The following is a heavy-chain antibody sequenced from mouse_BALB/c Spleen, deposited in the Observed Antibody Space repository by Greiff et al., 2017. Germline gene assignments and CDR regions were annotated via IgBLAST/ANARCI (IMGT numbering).Heavy chain of an antibody. CDR1: GYTFPDYA. D-gene: IGHD4-1*01. V-gene: IGHV1-67*01. J-gene: IGHJ2*01. CDR2: ISTYSGNT. Sequence: VQLQQSGPELVRPGVSVKISCKGSGYTFPDYAMHWVKQSHAKSLEWIGVISTYSGNTNYNQKFKGKATITVDKSSRTDYMELARLTSEDSAIYYIARDWEGYWGQGTTLTVSS. CDR3: ARDWEGY.